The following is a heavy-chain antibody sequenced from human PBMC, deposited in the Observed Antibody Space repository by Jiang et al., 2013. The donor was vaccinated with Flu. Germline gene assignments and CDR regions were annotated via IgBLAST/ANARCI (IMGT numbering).Heavy chain of an antibody. Sequence: GPGLVKPSETLSLTCTVSGGSISSYYWSWIRQPPGKGLEWIGYIYYSGSTNYNPSLKSRVTISVDTSKNQFSLKLSSVTAADTAVYYCARALVGAIDYWGQGTLVTVSS. V-gene: IGHV4-59*01. CDR1: GGSISSYY. CDR2: IYYSGST. D-gene: IGHD1-26*01. CDR3: ARALVGAIDY. J-gene: IGHJ4*02.